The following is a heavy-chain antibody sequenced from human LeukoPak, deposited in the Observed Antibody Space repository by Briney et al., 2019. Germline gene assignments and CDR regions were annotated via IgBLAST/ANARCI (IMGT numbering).Heavy chain of an antibody. CDR1: GYTFTSYY. CDR3: ARGGITMIVVAPQDY. V-gene: IGHV1-2*02. D-gene: IGHD3-22*01. Sequence: ASVKVSCKASGYTFTSYYMHWVRQAPGQGLEWMGWINPNSGGTNYAQKFQGRVTMTRDTSISTAYMELSRLRSDDTAVYYCARGGITMIVVAPQDYWGRGTLVTVSS. J-gene: IGHJ4*02. CDR2: INPNSGGT.